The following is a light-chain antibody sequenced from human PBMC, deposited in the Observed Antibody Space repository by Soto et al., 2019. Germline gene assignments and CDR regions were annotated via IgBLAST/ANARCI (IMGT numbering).Light chain of an antibody. CDR1: QSVSSN. J-gene: IGKJ1*01. CDR2: GAS. Sequence: EIVMTQSPATLSVSPGERATLSCRASQSVSSNLAWYQQKPGQAPTLLIYGASTRATGIPARFSGSGSGTEFTLTISXLQSEDFAVYYCQQYNNWWTFGQGTKVDIK. CDR3: QQYNNWWT. V-gene: IGKV3-15*01.